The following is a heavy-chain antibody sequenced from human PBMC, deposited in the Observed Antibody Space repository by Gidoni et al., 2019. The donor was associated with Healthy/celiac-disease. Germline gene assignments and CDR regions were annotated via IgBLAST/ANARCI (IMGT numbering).Heavy chain of an antibody. Sequence: EVQLVESGGGLVQPGRSLRLSCAASGFTFDDYAMHWVRPAPGKGLEWVSGISWNSGSIGYADSVKGRFTISRDNAKNSLYLQMNSLRAEDTALYYCAKDMGSGYDHGGNWFDPWGQGTLVTVSS. D-gene: IGHD5-12*01. CDR2: ISWNSGSI. CDR3: AKDMGSGYDHGGNWFDP. J-gene: IGHJ5*02. V-gene: IGHV3-9*01. CDR1: GFTFDDYA.